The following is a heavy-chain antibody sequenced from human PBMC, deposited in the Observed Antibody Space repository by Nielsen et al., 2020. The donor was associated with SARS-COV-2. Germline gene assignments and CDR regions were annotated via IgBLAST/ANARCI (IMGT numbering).Heavy chain of an antibody. CDR1: GYTFTNYG. CDR3: ARTVAFGDYGDY. Sequence: ASVKVSCKASGYTFTNYGISWVRQAPGQGLEWMGWISFYNGNTNYAQKFQGRVTMTTDTSTSTAYMEMRSLRSDDTAVYYCARTVAFGDYGDYWGQGTLVTVSS. CDR2: ISFYNGNT. V-gene: IGHV1-18*04. D-gene: IGHD4-17*01. J-gene: IGHJ4*02.